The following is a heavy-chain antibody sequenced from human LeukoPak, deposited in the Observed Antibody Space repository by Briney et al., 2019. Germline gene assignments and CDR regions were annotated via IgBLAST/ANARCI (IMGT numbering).Heavy chain of an antibody. CDR1: GGSISSSSYY. CDR3: ARSPLLDFWSGYYNWYFDL. Sequence: SETLSLTCTVSGGSISSSSYYWSWIRQPPGKGLEWIGSIYYSGNTYYNPSLKSRVTISVDTSKNQFSLKLNSVTAADTATYYCARSPLLDFWSGYYNWYFDLWGRGTLVTVSS. D-gene: IGHD3-3*01. V-gene: IGHV4-39*01. J-gene: IGHJ2*01. CDR2: IYYSGNT.